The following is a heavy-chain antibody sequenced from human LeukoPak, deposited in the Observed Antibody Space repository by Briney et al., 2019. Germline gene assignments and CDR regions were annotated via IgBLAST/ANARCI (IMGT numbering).Heavy chain of an antibody. J-gene: IGHJ6*02. D-gene: IGHD3-22*01. CDR2: INPNSGGT. V-gene: IGHV1-2*02. Sequence: GASVKVSCKASGYTFTGYYMHWVRQAPGQGLEWMGWINPNSGGTNYAQKFQGRVTMTRDTSISTAYMELSRLRSDDTAVYYCARVFDSSGYSKTRYYGMGVWGQGTTVTVSS. CDR1: GYTFTGYY. CDR3: ARVFDSSGYSKTRYYGMGV.